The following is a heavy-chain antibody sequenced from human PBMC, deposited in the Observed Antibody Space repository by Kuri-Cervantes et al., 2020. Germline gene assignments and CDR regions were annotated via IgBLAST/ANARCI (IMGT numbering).Heavy chain of an antibody. CDR3: ARYTRYSSSWSRFNWFDP. Sequence: GESLKISCAASGFTFSDYYMSWIRQAPGKGLEWVSYISSSGSTIYYADSVKGRFTISRDNAKNSLYLQMNSLRAEDTAVYYCARYTRYSSSWSRFNWFDPWGQGTLVTVSS. D-gene: IGHD6-13*01. CDR1: GFTFSDYY. V-gene: IGHV3-11*01. J-gene: IGHJ5*02. CDR2: ISSSGSTI.